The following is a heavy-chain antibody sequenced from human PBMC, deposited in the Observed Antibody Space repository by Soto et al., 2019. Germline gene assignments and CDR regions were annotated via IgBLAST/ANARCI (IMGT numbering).Heavy chain of an antibody. J-gene: IGHJ6*02. V-gene: IGHV1-69*12. CDR1: GGTFSSYA. CDR2: IIPIFGTA. Sequence: QVQLVQSGAEVKKPGSSVKVSCKASGGTFSSYAISWVRQAPGQGLEWMGGIIPIFGTANYAQKFQGRVTITADESTSTDYMELSSLRSEETAVYYSARPPDNYYCCGMDVWGQGTTVPVSS. D-gene: IGHD6-6*01. CDR3: ARPPDNYYCCGMDV.